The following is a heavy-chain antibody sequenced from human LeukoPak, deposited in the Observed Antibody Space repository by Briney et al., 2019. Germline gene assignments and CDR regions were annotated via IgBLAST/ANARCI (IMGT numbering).Heavy chain of an antibody. CDR3: AKDEGPGIAVA. J-gene: IGHJ4*02. Sequence: GGSLRLSCAASGFTFSSYAMSWVRQAPGKGLEWVSAISGSGGSTYYADSVKGRLTISRDNSKNTLYLQMNSLRAEDTAVYYCAKDEGPGIAVAWGQGTLVTVSS. CDR1: GFTFSSYA. D-gene: IGHD6-19*01. V-gene: IGHV3-23*01. CDR2: ISGSGGST.